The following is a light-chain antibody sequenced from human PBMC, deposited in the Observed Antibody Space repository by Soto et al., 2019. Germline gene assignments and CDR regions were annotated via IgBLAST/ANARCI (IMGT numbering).Light chain of an antibody. V-gene: IGLV1-51*01. J-gene: IGLJ3*02. CDR2: DNE. CDR3: GTWDNSLSGGV. CDR1: TSNIGNNY. Sequence: QSVLTQPPSVSAAPGQKVTISCSGSTSNIGNNYVSWYQQLPGTAPKLLIYDNERRPSGIPDRFSGSKSGTSATLGITGLQTGDEADYYCGTWDNSLSGGVFGGGTKLTVL.